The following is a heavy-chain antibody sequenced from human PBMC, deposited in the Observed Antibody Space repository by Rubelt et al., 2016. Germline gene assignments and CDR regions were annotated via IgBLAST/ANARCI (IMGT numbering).Heavy chain of an antibody. V-gene: IGHV3-48*01. CDR2: ISSGSSII. J-gene: IGHJ6*02. CDR3: ARPSRNTVSSRYGMDV. D-gene: IGHD2-2*02. Sequence: EVQLVESGGGLVQPGGSLRLSCAASGFTFSSYSMNWVRQAPGKGLEWVSYISSGSSIIYFADSVKGRFTISRDNAKNSLYLQMNSLRAEDTAVYYCARPSRNTVSSRYGMDVWGQGTTVIASS. CDR1: GFTFSSYS.